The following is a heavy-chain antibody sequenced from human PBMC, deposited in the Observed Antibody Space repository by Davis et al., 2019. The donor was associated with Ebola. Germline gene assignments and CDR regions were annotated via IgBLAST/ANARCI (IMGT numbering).Heavy chain of an antibody. J-gene: IGHJ4*02. CDR1: YITINHR. D-gene: IGHD2/OR15-2a*01. V-gene: IGHV5-51*01. CDR3: ARLDETSDFVYY. Sequence: YITINHRITWVRQTPGKGLAWMGMVHPGDSETRYRPAIQGPVTISADKSINTAYLQSRSLKASDTAIYYCARLDETSDFVYYWSQGTLVTVTS. CDR2: VHPGDSET.